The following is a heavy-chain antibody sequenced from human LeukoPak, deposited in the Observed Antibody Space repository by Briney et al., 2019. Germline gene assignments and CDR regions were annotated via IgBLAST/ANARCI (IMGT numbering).Heavy chain of an antibody. CDR2: INPNSGGT. Sequence: ASVKVSCKASGYTFTDYYMHWVRQAPGQGLEWMGWINPNSGGTDYAQKFQGRVTMTRDTSITTAYMELSRLRSDDTAVYYCARDLDDGDAFDIWGQGTMVTVSS. CDR1: GYTFTDYY. J-gene: IGHJ3*02. CDR3: ARDLDDGDAFDI. V-gene: IGHV1-2*02. D-gene: IGHD1-1*01.